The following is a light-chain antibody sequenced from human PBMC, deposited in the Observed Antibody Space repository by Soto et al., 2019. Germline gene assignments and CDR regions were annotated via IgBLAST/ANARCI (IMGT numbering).Light chain of an antibody. CDR3: QQYNSYPST. CDR2: SAS. Sequence: DIQMTQSPSTLSASVGDRVTITCRASQSISSWLAWYQQKPGKAPKVLIYSASSLQGGVPSRFSGSGSGTEFTLTISSLQPDDFATYYCQQYNSYPSTFGQGTKVEIK. J-gene: IGKJ2*01. CDR1: QSISSW. V-gene: IGKV1-5*03.